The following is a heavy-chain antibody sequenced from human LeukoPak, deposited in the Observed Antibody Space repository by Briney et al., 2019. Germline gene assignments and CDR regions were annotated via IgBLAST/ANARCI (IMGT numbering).Heavy chain of an antibody. J-gene: IGHJ5*02. V-gene: IGHV3-48*03. Sequence: GGSLTLSCATSGFTCSSYGMSWVRQAPGKGLEWVSYISSSGSTIYYADSVKGRFTISRDNAKNSLYLQMNSLRAEDTAVYYCARGNWNYDVNWFDPWGQGTLVTVSS. D-gene: IGHD1-7*01. CDR2: ISSSGSTI. CDR1: GFTCSSYG. CDR3: ARGNWNYDVNWFDP.